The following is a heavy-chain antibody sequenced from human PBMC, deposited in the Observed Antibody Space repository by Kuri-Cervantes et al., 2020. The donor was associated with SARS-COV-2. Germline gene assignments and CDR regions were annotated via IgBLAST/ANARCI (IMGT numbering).Heavy chain of an antibody. CDR2: IRSKAYGGTT. CDR1: GFTFGDYA. V-gene: IGHV3-49*04. CDR3: TRYDSWSGYYMDV. Sequence: GESLKISCTASGFTFGDYAMSWVRQAPGKGLEWVGFIRSKAYGGTTEYAASVKGRFTISRDDSKSIAYLQMNSLKTEDTAVYYCTRYDSWSGYYMDVWGKGTTVTVSS. D-gene: IGHD3-3*01. J-gene: IGHJ6*03.